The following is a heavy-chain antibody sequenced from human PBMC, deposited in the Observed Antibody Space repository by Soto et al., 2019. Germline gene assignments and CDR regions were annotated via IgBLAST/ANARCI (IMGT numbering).Heavy chain of an antibody. D-gene: IGHD5-12*01. CDR1: GFTFSSYG. CDR2: ISYDGSNK. CDR3: AKGWLQHGMDV. V-gene: IGHV3-30*18. Sequence: QVQLVESGGGVVQPGRSLRLSCAASGFTFSSYGMHWVRQAPGKGLEWVAVISYDGSNKYYADSVKGRFTISRDNSKNTLYLQMNSLRAEDTAVYYCAKGWLQHGMDVWGPGTTVTVSS. J-gene: IGHJ6*02.